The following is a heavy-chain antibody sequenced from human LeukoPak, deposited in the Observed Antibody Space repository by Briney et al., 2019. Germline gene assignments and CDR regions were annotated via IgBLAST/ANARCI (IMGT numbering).Heavy chain of an antibody. CDR3: AKNGEVLSWFDP. V-gene: IGHV3-23*01. Sequence: GGSLRLSCAASGFTFSSYAMSWGRQAPGRGLEWVSAISASGDRTYYADSVKGRFTISRDNSKNTLYLQMNSLRAEDTAVYSCAKNGEVLSWFDPWGQGTLVTVSS. J-gene: IGHJ5*02. CDR1: GFTFSSYA. CDR2: ISASGDRT. D-gene: IGHD3-10*01.